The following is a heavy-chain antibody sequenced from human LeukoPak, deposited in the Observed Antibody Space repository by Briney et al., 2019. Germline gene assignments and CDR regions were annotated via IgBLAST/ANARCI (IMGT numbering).Heavy chain of an antibody. CDR1: GGSISSYY. Sequence: SETLSLTCTVSGGSISSYYWSWIRQPPGKGLEWIGYIYYSGSTNYNPSLKSRVTISVDTSKNQFSLKLSSVTAADTAVNYCASNSAYCGGDCYSLFYYWGQGTLVTVSS. J-gene: IGHJ4*02. V-gene: IGHV4-59*01. D-gene: IGHD2-21*02. CDR3: ASNSAYCGGDCYSLFYY. CDR2: IYYSGST.